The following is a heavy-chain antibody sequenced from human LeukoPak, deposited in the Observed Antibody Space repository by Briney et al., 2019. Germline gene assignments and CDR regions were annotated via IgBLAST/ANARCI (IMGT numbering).Heavy chain of an antibody. V-gene: IGHV4-59*01. D-gene: IGHD4/OR15-4a*01. CDR3: ARSAGTLVPYWYFDL. J-gene: IGHJ2*01. Sequence: SETLSLTCTVSGGSISSYYWSWIRQPPGKGLEWIGYIYYSGSTNYNPSLKSRVTISVDTSKNQFSLKLSSVTAADTAVYYCARSAGTLVPYWYFDLWGRGTLVTASS. CDR2: IYYSGST. CDR1: GGSISSYY.